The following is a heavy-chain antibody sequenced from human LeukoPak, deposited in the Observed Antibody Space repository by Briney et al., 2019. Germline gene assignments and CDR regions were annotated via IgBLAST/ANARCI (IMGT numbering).Heavy chain of an antibody. J-gene: IGHJ4*02. CDR2: ISGYNGNT. CDR3: ARAPLYGSCEY. V-gene: IGHV1-18*04. D-gene: IGHD6-6*01. CDR1: GYTFNGYF. Sequence: ASVRVSCKASGYTFNGYFMHWVRQAPGQGLEWMGWISGYNGNTNYAQKLQGRVTMTTDTSTSTAYMELRSLRSDDTAVYYCARAPLYGSCEYWGQGTLVTVSS.